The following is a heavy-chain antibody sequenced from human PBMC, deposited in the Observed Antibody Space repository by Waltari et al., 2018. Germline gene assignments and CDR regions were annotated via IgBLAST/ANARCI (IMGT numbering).Heavy chain of an antibody. D-gene: IGHD3-9*01. CDR3: AMTGRLGTGLPWD. J-gene: IGHJ4*02. Sequence: EVQLVESGGGLVQPGGSLRLSCEPSGLAFSDYWVIWVRQAPGKGLEWVAKIKQDGSETFYVESVKGRFTISRDNAKNLLYLQMNSLRVEDTAVYFCAMTGRLGTGLPWDWGQGTLVTVSS. CDR2: IKQDGSET. CDR1: GLAFSDYW. V-gene: IGHV3-7*01.